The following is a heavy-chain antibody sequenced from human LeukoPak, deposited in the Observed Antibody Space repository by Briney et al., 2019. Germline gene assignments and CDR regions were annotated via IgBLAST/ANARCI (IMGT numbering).Heavy chain of an antibody. CDR2: TYYRSQWNS. CDR3: ARFLHLGRGFNS. V-gene: IGHV6-1*01. CDR1: GDSVSSNTAA. J-gene: IGHJ4*02. D-gene: IGHD2/OR15-2a*01. Sequence: SQTLSLTCAISGDSVSSNTAAWNWIRQSPSRGLEWLGRTYYRSQWNSDYALSVKSRIAINADTSKNQVSLQLNSVTPEDTAVYYRARFLHLGRGFNSWGQGTLVTVSS.